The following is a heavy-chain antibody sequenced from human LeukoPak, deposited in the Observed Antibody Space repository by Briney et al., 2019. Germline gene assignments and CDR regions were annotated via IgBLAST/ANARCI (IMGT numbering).Heavy chain of an antibody. CDR3: ARSYYYDYRQIDY. V-gene: IGHV4-39*01. D-gene: IGHD3-22*01. Sequence: SDTLSLTCTVPGDSISTSSYYGGWIRLPPGKGKEGLGSIYYSGSTYYNPSLKSRVTISVDTSKNQFSLNLYSVTAADTAVFYCARSYYYDYRQIDYWGQGTLVTVSS. J-gene: IGHJ4*02. CDR1: GDSISTSSYY. CDR2: IYYSGST.